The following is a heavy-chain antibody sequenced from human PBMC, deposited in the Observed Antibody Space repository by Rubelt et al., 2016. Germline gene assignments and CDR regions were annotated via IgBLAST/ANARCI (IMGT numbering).Heavy chain of an antibody. CDR1: GYTFTSYY. CDR2: INPSGGST. Sequence: QVQLVQSGAEVKKPGASVKVSCKASGYTFTSYYMHWVRQAPGQGLEWMGIINPSGGSTSYEQKFRGRVTMTRHTSTSTVFMGLGSLRSEDTAVYYCARVYDSSDTYYFDYWGQATLVTVSS. J-gene: IGHJ4*01. V-gene: IGHV1-46*01. CDR3: ARVYDSSDTYYFDY. D-gene: IGHD3-22*01.